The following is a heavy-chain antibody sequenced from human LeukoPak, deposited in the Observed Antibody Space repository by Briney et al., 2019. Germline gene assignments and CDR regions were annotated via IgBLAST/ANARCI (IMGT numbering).Heavy chain of an antibody. V-gene: IGHV1-8*03. CDR2: MNPNSGNT. Sequence: ASVKVSCKASGYTFTSYDINWVRQATGQGLEWMGWMNPNSGNTGYAQKFQGRVTITRNTSISTAYMELSSLRAEDTAVYYCAKDYYNILTGYYKGHYFDYWGQGTLVTVSS. CDR3: AKDYYNILTGYYKGHYFDY. CDR1: GYTFTSYD. J-gene: IGHJ4*02. D-gene: IGHD3-9*01.